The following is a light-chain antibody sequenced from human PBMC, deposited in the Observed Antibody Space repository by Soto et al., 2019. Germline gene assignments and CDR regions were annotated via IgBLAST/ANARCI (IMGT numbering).Light chain of an antibody. V-gene: IGKV3-20*01. Sequence: EIVLTQSPGTLSLSPGERATLSCRASQSVSTNYFAWYQRKPGQAPRLLIYGASSRATDIPSRFSGSGSGTDFTLTITSLEPEDFAVYYCQQYGSSPPTFGQGTKVEVK. CDR1: QSVSTNY. CDR3: QQYGSSPPT. J-gene: IGKJ1*01. CDR2: GAS.